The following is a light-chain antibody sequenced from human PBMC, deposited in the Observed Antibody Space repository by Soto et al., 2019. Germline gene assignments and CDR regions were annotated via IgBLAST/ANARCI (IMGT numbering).Light chain of an antibody. Sequence: DIQMTQSPSALSASVGDRVTITCRASQNINTWLAWFRQIPGKAPKLLIYDASSLESGVPSRFSGSGSDTDFTLTITKLQPDDVEIYYCQQYYSYSSTFGQGTKVEI. CDR2: DAS. CDR3: QQYYSYSST. CDR1: QNINTW. V-gene: IGKV1-5*01. J-gene: IGKJ1*01.